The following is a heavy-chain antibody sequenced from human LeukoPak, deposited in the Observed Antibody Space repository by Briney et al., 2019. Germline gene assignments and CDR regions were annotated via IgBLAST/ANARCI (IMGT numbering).Heavy chain of an antibody. D-gene: IGHD6-19*01. V-gene: IGHV4-34*01. Sequence: SETLSLTCAVYGGSFSCYYWSWIRQPPGKGLEWIGEINHSGSTNYNPSLKSRVTISVDTSKNQFSLKLSSVTAADTAVYYCARAHPLSVWYRFCAIWGQGTLVTVSS. J-gene: IGHJ4*02. CDR2: INHSGST. CDR1: GGSFSCYY. CDR3: ARAHPLSVWYRFCAI.